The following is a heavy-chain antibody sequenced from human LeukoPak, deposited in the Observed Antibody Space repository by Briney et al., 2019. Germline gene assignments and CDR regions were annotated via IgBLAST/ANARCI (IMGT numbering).Heavy chain of an antibody. CDR3: ARVHITMVRGVIIPTYYYYGMDV. D-gene: IGHD3-10*01. Sequence: QAGGSLRLSCAAPGFTFSGYWMSWVGQAPGRGLGGVAKIKQDGSEKYYVDSVKGRFTISRDNAKNSLYLQMNSLRAEDTAVYYCARVHITMVRGVIIPTYYYYGMDVWGQGTTVTVSS. CDR1: GFTFSGYW. V-gene: IGHV3-7*01. CDR2: IKQDGSEK. J-gene: IGHJ6*02.